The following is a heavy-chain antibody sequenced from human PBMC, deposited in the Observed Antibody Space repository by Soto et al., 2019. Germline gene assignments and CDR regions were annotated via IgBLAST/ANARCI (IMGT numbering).Heavy chain of an antibody. CDR3: ATLTCTNGVCRPENWFEP. Sequence: ASVKVSCKVSGYTLTELSMHWVRQAPGKGLEWMGGFDPEDGETIYAQKFQGRVTMTEDTSTDTAYMELSSLRSEDTAVYYCATLTCTNGVCRPENWFEPWGQGTLVTVSS. D-gene: IGHD2-8*01. V-gene: IGHV1-24*01. CDR2: FDPEDGET. J-gene: IGHJ5*02. CDR1: GYTLTELS.